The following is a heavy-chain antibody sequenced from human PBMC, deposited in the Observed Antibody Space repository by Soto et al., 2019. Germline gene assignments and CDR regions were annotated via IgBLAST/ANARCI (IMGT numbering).Heavy chain of an antibody. V-gene: IGHV3-21*01. CDR2: ISSSSSYI. Sequence: EVQLVESGGGLVKPGGSLRLSCAASGFTFSSYSMNWVRQAPGKGLEWVSSISSSSSYIYYADSVKGRFTISRDNAKNSLYLQMNSLRAEDTAVYYCARDKSRVGAPRYYYGMDVWGQGTTVTVSS. CDR1: GFTFSSYS. CDR3: ARDKSRVGAPRYYYGMDV. J-gene: IGHJ6*02. D-gene: IGHD1-26*01.